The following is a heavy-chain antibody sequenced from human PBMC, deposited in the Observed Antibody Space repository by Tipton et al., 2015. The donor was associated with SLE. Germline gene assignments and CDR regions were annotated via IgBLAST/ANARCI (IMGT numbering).Heavy chain of an antibody. V-gene: IGHV4-39*01. Sequence: WIRQPPGKGLEWIGSIHYSGSTSYNSSLESRVTISIDTSKSQFSLKLSSVTASDMAEYYCAGTSSSGWYVIDYWGQGTLVTVSS. CDR3: AGTSSSGWYVIDY. CDR2: IHYSGST. J-gene: IGHJ4*02. D-gene: IGHD6-19*01.